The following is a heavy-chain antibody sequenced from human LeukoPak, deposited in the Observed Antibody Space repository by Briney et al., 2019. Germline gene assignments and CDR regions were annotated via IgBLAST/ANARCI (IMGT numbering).Heavy chain of an antibody. CDR2: MNPNSGNT. V-gene: IGHV1-8*03. D-gene: IGHD1-26*01. CDR3: ARTLGGKWELLEGALDY. CDR1: GGTFSSYA. Sequence: ASVKVSCKASGGTFSSYAISWVRQATGQGLEWMGWMNPNSGNTGYAQKFQGRVTITRNTSISTAYMELSSLRSEDTAVYYCARTLGGKWELLEGALDYWGQGTLVTVSS. J-gene: IGHJ4*02.